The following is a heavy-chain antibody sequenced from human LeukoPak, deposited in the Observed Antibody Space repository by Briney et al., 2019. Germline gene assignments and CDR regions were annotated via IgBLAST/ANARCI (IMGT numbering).Heavy chain of an antibody. CDR1: GLTFSSYW. D-gene: IGHD5-24*01. J-gene: IGHJ4*02. V-gene: IGHV3-7*01. CDR2: IKQDGSEK. Sequence: GGSLRPSCAASGLTFSSYWMSWVRQAPGKGLEWVANIKQDGSEKYYVDSVKGRFTISRDNAKNSLYLQMNSLRAEDTAVYYCARDGYNSASFDYWGQGTLVTVSS. CDR3: ARDGYNSASFDY.